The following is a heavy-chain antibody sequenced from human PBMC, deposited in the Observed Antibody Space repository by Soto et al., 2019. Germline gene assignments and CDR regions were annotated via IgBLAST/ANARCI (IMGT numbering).Heavy chain of an antibody. D-gene: IGHD2-15*01. CDR3: ARGAYCSGGRCSRPTDDAFDI. CDR1: GYTFTRYG. CDR2: ISAYNGNT. V-gene: IGHV1-18*01. J-gene: IGHJ3*02. Sequence: GASVKVSCKASGYTFTRYGISWVRQAPGQGLECMGWISAYNGNTDYAQKFQGRVTMTTDTSTSTAYMELRSLRFDDTAVYYCARGAYCSGGRCSRPTDDAFDIWGQGTMVTVSS.